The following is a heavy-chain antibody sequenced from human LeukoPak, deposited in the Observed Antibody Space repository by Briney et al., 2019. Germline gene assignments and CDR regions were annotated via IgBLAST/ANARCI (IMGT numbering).Heavy chain of an antibody. CDR3: ARVRNYYYYYMDV. CDR1: GGSFSVYY. J-gene: IGHJ6*03. V-gene: IGHV4-34*01. CDR2: ISHSGST. Sequence: PSETLSLTCAVYGGSFSVYYWSWIRQPPGKGLEWIGEISHSGSTSQNPSLKSRVTISADTSQNQFSLRLSSVTAADTAVYYCARVRNYYYYYMDVWGKGTTVTISS.